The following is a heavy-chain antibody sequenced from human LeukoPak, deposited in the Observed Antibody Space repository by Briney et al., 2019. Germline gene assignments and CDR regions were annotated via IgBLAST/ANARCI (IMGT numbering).Heavy chain of an antibody. V-gene: IGHV1-69*04. CDR2: IIPMLSIT. CDR3: ATYNVGYYDTSDGMDV. J-gene: IGHJ6*02. Sequence: SVKVSCKASGGTFRCYAINWVRQAPGQGLEWMGRIIPMLSITNYARKLQGRVTITADKSTNTAYMELSSLRSEDTAVYYCATYNVGYYDTSDGMDVWGQGTTVTVSS. D-gene: IGHD3-22*01. CDR1: GGTFRCYA.